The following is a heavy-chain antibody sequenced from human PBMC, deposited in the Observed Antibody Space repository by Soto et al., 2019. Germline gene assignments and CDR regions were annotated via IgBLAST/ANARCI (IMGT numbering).Heavy chain of an antibody. J-gene: IGHJ4*02. V-gene: IGHV1-46*01. Sequence: ASVKVSCKASGYTFTSYYMHWVRQAPGQGLEWMGITNPSGGSTSYAQKFQGRVTMTRDTSTSTVYMELSSLRSEDTAVYYCTTGQVEVAMDYWGQGTLVTVSS. D-gene: IGHD6-19*01. CDR1: GYTFTSYY. CDR3: TTGQVEVAMDY. CDR2: TNPSGGST.